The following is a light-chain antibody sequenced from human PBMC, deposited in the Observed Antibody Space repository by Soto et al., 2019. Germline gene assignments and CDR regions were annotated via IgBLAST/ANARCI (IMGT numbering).Light chain of an antibody. CDR2: DDS. V-gene: IGLV3-21*02. CDR3: QVWDTSSDQGV. J-gene: IGLJ1*01. CDR1: NVGSKS. Sequence: SYELAQPPSVSVAPGQTATVTCGGNNVGSKSVHWYQQKPGQAPVLVVYDDSDRPSGIPERLSGSNSGNTATLTISRVEAGDEADYYCQVWDTSSDQGVFXTGTKVTVL.